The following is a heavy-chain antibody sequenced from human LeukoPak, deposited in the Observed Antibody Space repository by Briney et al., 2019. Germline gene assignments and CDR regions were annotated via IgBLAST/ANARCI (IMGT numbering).Heavy chain of an antibody. Sequence: SETLSLTCNVSDDSIRSSTFSSSYYWGWIRQPPGKGLEWIGSLYYGRRMYNNPSLKNRITISVDRSQNHFSLRLTSVTAADTAVYFCARHLLRDFWTGYLGFDAFDIWGQGLMVTVSS. CDR3: ARHLLRDFWTGYLGFDAFDI. CDR1: DDSIRSSTFSSSYY. CDR2: LYYGRRM. V-gene: IGHV4-39*01. D-gene: IGHD3/OR15-3a*01. J-gene: IGHJ3*02.